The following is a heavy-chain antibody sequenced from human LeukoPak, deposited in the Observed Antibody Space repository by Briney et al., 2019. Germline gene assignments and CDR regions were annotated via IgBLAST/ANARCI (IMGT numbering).Heavy chain of an antibody. CDR3: ARSGDFWSGYYPNWFDP. CDR2: IYPGDSDT. V-gene: IGHV5-51*01. Sequence: RGESLKISCKGSGYSFTSYWIGWVRQMPGKGLEWMGIIYPGDSDTRYSPSFQGQVTISADKSISTAYLQWSSLKASDTAMYFCARSGDFWSGYYPNWFDPWGQGTLVTVSS. D-gene: IGHD3-3*01. J-gene: IGHJ5*02. CDR1: GYSFTSYW.